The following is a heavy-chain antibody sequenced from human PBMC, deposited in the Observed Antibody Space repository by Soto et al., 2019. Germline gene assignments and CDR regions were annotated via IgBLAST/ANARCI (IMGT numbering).Heavy chain of an antibody. CDR3: ARGAGDYCGYDGSFDY. CDR2: VIPIFGTA. V-gene: IGHV1-69*01. Sequence: QVQLVQSGAEVKKPGSSVKVSCKASGGTFSSYAISWVRQAPGQGLEWMGGVIPIFGTANYAQKFQGRVTITAHENTSTAYMELSSLGSEDTAVYYCARGAGDYCGYDGSFDYWRQGTLVTVSP. CDR1: GGTFSSYA. D-gene: IGHD5-12*01. J-gene: IGHJ4*02.